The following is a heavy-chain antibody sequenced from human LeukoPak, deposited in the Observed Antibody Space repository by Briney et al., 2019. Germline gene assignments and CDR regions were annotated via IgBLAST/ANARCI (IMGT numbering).Heavy chain of an antibody. D-gene: IGHD3-10*01. Sequence: GGSLRLSCAASGFTFSSYWMSWVRQAPGKGLEWVANIKQDGSEKYYVDSVKGRFTISRDNAKNSLYLQMNSLRAEDTAVYYCARAGQALITMVQGVITKVGVVGNYWGQGTLVTVSS. CDR3: ARAGQALITMVQGVITKVGVVGNY. V-gene: IGHV3-7*01. CDR1: GFTFSSYW. J-gene: IGHJ4*02. CDR2: IKQDGSEK.